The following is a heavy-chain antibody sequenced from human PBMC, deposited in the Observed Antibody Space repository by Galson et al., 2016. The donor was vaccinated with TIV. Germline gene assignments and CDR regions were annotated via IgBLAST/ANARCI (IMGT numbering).Heavy chain of an antibody. J-gene: IGHJ4*01. V-gene: IGHV1-46*01. D-gene: IGHD2-2*01. CDR1: GYIFTNFY. Sequence: SVKVSCKASGYIFTNFYLHWVRQAPGQGLEWMGIMNPDSGTTTYAQKFQGRITMTRDTSTSTSYMEVRSLRSEDTAVYFCARDYRIMSTTILDLWGQGTLVTVSS. CDR2: MNPDSGTT. CDR3: ARDYRIMSTTILDL.